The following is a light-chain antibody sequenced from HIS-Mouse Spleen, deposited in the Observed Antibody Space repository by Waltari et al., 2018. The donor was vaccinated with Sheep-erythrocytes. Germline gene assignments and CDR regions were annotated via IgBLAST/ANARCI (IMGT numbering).Light chain of an antibody. V-gene: IGKV3-20*01. CDR1: QSVSSSY. Sequence: EIVLTQSPGTLSLSPGERATLSCRASQSVSSSYLAWYQQKPGQAPGLLIYGASSRATGIPDRFSGSGSGTDFTLTISRLGPEDFAVYYCQQYGSSPLTFGGGTKVEIK. CDR2: GAS. J-gene: IGKJ4*01. CDR3: QQYGSSPLT.